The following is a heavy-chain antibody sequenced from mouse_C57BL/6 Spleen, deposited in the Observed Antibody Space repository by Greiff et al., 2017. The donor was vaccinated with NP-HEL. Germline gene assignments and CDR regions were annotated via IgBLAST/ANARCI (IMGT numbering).Heavy chain of an antibody. V-gene: IGHV1-76*01. CDR1: GYTFTDYY. D-gene: IGHD4-1*01. CDR3: ARDSLGFFDY. J-gene: IGHJ2*01. CDR2: IYPGSGNT. Sequence: VKLQESGAELVRPGASVKLSCKASGYTFTDYYINWVKQRPGQGLEWIARIYPGSGNTYYNEKFKGKATLTAEKSSSTAYMQLSSLTSEDSAVYFCARDSLGFFDYWGQGTTLTVSS.